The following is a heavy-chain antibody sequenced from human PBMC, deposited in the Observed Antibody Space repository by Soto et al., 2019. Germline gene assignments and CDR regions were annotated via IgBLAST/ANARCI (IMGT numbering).Heavy chain of an antibody. CDR1: GDSISGSHYS. D-gene: IGHD6-19*01. CDR2: IHSGGT. J-gene: IGHJ5*02. V-gene: IGHV4-30-2*01. Sequence: LQLQESGSRLVKPSQTLSLTCAVSGDSISGSHYSWSWIRQPPGKGLEWIGYIHSGGTHYSPAPRSRVSISIAGSKNQFSLRLTSVTAADTAVYYCSTSSSGWPNWFDPWGQGTLVTVSS. CDR3: STSSSGWPNWFDP.